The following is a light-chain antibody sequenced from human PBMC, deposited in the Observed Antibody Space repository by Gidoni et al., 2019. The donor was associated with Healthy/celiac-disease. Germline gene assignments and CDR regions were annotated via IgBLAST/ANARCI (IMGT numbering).Light chain of an antibody. CDR2: AAS. Sequence: DIQMTQSPSSLSASVGDRVTITCRASQSISSCLSWYQQKPGKAPKLLIYAASSLQSGVPSRFSGSGSGTDFTLTISSLQPDDFATYYCQQCYSSPRTFGQGTKVEIK. J-gene: IGKJ1*01. CDR1: QSISSC. V-gene: IGKV1-39*01. CDR3: QQCYSSPRT.